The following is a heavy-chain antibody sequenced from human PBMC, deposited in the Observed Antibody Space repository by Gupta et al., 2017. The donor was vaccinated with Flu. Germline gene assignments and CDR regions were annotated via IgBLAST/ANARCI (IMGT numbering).Heavy chain of an antibody. CDR3: ARGSIIQTEYYYYGMDV. D-gene: IGHD5-18*01. Sequence: QVQLVQSGAEVKKPGSSVKVSCKASGGTFSSYAISWVRQAPGQGLEWMGGIIPIFGTANYAQKFQGRVTITADESTSTAYMELSSLRSEDTAVYYCARGSIIQTEYYYYGMDVWGQGTTVTVSS. V-gene: IGHV1-69*01. CDR1: GGTFSSYA. J-gene: IGHJ6*02. CDR2: IIPIFGTA.